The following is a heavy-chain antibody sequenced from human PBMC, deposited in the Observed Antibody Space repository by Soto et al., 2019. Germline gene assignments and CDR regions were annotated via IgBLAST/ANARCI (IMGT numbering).Heavy chain of an antibody. V-gene: IGHV1-69*13. D-gene: IGHD3-10*01. Sequence: GASVKVSCKASGGTFSSYAISWVLQAPGQGPEWMGWIIPIFGTANYAQKFQGRVTITADEYTSTAYMELSSLRSEDTAVYYCARVRGVRGVIRVWGAFDIWGQGTIVTVSS. CDR2: IIPIFGTA. CDR1: GGTFSSYA. J-gene: IGHJ3*02. CDR3: ARVRGVRGVIRVWGAFDI.